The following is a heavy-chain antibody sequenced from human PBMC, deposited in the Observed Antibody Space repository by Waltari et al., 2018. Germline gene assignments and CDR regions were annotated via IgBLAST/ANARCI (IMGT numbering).Heavy chain of an antibody. CDR1: SFNVSSYY. CDR3: ARGNTKYGMDV. V-gene: IGHV3-53*01. CDR2: LYHGGNT. D-gene: IGHD3-10*01. Sequence: EVQLVESGGHLIQPGGSLRLSCAASSFNVSSYYMNWVRQAPGKGREWVSSLYHGGNTYYADSVKGRFTFSRDNSKNTLYLQMNSLRAEDTAVYYCARGNTKYGMDVWGQGTTVTVSS. J-gene: IGHJ6*02.